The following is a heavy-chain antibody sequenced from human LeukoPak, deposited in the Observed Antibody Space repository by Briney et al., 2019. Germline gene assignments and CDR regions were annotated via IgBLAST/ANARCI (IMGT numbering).Heavy chain of an antibody. CDR2: ISGSGDST. D-gene: IGHD6-13*01. J-gene: IGHJ4*02. CDR3: AKTRPLDSSSWSHGDY. CDR1: GFTFSSYA. V-gene: IGHV3-23*01. Sequence: GGSLRLSCAASGFTFSSYAMSWVRQAPGKGLEWVSAISGSGDSTYYGDSVKGRFTISRDNSKNTLYLQMNSLRAEDTAVYYCAKTRPLDSSSWSHGDYWGQGTLVTVSS.